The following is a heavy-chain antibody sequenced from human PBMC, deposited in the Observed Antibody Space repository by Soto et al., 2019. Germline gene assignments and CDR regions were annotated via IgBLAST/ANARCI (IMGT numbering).Heavy chain of an antibody. Sequence: QVQLVQSGAEVKKPGASVKVSCKASGYTFTSYGISWVRQAPGQGLEWMGWISAYNGNTNYAQKLQGRFTMTTDTSTSTAYMELRSLISDDTAVYYCARDSYYYDRSGYYEPDYWGQGTLVTVSS. V-gene: IGHV1-18*01. J-gene: IGHJ4*02. D-gene: IGHD3-22*01. CDR1: GYTFTSYG. CDR2: ISAYNGNT. CDR3: ARDSYYYDRSGYYEPDY.